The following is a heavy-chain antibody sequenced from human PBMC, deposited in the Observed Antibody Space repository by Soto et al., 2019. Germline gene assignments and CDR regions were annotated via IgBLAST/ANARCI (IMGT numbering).Heavy chain of an antibody. CDR2: IYYSGST. V-gene: IGHV4-31*03. CDR3: ASLGITIFGVYAEYFQH. Sequence: SETLSLTCTVSGGSISSGTYYWGWIRQPPGKGLEWIGYIYYSGSTYYNPSLKSRVTISVDTSKNQFSLKLSSVTAADTAVYYCASLGITIFGVYAEYFQHWGQGTLVTVPQ. CDR1: GGSISSGTYY. J-gene: IGHJ1*01. D-gene: IGHD3-3*01.